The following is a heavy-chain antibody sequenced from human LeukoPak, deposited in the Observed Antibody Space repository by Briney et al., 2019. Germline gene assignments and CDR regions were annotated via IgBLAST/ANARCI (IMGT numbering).Heavy chain of an antibody. CDR2: ISWNSGSI. V-gene: IGHV3-9*01. CDR3: AKDSYGSGSYSFDY. CDR1: GFTFDDYA. J-gene: IGHJ4*02. Sequence: GGSLRLSCAASGFTFDDYAMHWVRQAPGKGLEWVSGISWNSGSIGYADSVKGRFTISRDNAKNSLYLQMNSLRAEDTALYYCAKDSYGSGSYSFDYRGQGTLVTVSS. D-gene: IGHD3-10*01.